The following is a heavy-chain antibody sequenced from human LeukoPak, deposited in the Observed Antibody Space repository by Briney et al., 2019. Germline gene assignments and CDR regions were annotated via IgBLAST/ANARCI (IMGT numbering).Heavy chain of an antibody. CDR2: ISDHNGNT. CDR1: GYTFTSYG. Sequence: ASVKVSCKASGYTFTSYGISWVRQPPGQGLEWMGWISDHNGNTNYAQKLQGRVTMTTDTSTSTAYMELRSLRSDDTAVYYCARDWGIQLWSNYFDYWGQGTLVTVSS. J-gene: IGHJ4*02. V-gene: IGHV1-18*01. CDR3: ARDWGIQLWSNYFDY. D-gene: IGHD5-18*01.